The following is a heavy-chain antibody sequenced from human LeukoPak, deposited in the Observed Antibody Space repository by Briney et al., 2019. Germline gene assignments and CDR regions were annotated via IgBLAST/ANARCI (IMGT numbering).Heavy chain of an antibody. CDR2: ISSSSSTI. Sequence: PGGSLRLSCAASGFTFSSYSMNWVCQAPGKGLEWVSYISSSSSTIYYADSVKGRFTISRDNAKNSLYLQMNSLRAEDTAVYYCARDRRPDFDYWGQGTLVTVSS. CDR3: ARDRRPDFDY. J-gene: IGHJ4*02. V-gene: IGHV3-48*01. CDR1: GFTFSSYS.